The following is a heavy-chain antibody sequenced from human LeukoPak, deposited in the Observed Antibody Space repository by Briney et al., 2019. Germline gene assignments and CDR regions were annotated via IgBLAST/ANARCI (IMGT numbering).Heavy chain of an antibody. D-gene: IGHD3-3*01. V-gene: IGHV3-21*01. CDR1: GFTFSSYS. CDR2: ISSSSSYI. CDR3: ARGREKKYYDFWSGIDY. J-gene: IGHJ4*02. Sequence: GGSLRLSCAASGFTFSSYSMNWVRQAPGRGLEWVSSISSSSSYIYYADSVKGRFTISRDNAKNSLYLQMSSLRAEDTAVYYCARGREKKYYDFWSGIDYWGQGTLVTVSS.